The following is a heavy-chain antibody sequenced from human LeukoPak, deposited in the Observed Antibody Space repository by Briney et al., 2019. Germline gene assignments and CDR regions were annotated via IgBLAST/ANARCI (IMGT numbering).Heavy chain of an antibody. CDR1: GGSISGYY. J-gene: IGHJ5*02. V-gene: IGHV4-4*07. Sequence: SETLSLTCTVSGGSISGYYLSWIRQPAGKGLEWIGRIYTSGSTNYNPSLKSRVTMSVDTSKNQFSLKLSSVTAADTAVYYCARDRCSSTSCYAPLEYNWFDPWGQGTLVTVSS. CDR3: ARDRCSSTSCYAPLEYNWFDP. D-gene: IGHD2-2*01. CDR2: IYTSGST.